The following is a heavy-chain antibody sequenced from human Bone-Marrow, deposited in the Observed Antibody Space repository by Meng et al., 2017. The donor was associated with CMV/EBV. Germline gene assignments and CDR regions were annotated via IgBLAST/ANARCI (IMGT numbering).Heavy chain of an antibody. Sequence: SETLSLTCTVSDGSISSTNYYWGWIRQPPGKGLEWIGSIYYSGSTYYNPSLKSRVTISVDTSKNQFSLKLSSVTAADTAVYYCARYYYDSSGYSTYFDYWGQGTLVTVSS. CDR3: ARYYYDSSGYSTYFDY. V-gene: IGHV4-39*01. CDR2: IYYSGST. D-gene: IGHD3-22*01. J-gene: IGHJ4*02. CDR1: DGSISSTNYY.